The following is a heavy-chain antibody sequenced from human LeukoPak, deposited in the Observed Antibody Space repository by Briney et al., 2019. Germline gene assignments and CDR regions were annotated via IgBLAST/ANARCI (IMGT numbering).Heavy chain of an antibody. V-gene: IGHV4-59*01. CDR2: IYYSGST. J-gene: IGHJ2*01. CDR3: ARHYYYDSSGYYWYFDL. CDR1: GGSISSYY. Sequence: SETLSLTCTVSGGSISSYYWSWIRQPPGKGLEWIGYIYYSGSTNYNPSLKSRVTISVDTSKNQFSLKLSSVTAADTAVYYCARHYYYDSSGYYWYFDLWGRGTLVTVSS. D-gene: IGHD3-22*01.